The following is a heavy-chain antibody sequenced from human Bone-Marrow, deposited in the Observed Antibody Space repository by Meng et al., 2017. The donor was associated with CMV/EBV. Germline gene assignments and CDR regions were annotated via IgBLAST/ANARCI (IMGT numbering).Heavy chain of an antibody. CDR1: GGTLSSYA. D-gene: IGHD3-22*01. J-gene: IGHJ6*02. CDR2: IIPILGIA. Sequence: SVKVSCKASGGTLSSYAISWVRQAPGQGLEWMGGIIPILGIANYAQKFQGRVTITADKSTSTAYMELSSLRSEDTAVYYCARDMGYYYDSSGSDLDYYYGMDVWGQGTTFTVSS. CDR3: ARDMGYYYDSSGSDLDYYYGMDV. V-gene: IGHV1-69*10.